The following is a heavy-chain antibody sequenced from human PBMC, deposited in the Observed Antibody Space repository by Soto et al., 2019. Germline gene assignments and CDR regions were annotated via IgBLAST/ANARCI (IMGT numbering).Heavy chain of an antibody. CDR3: ARVPGTTRYWDF. CDR2: IIPMIGMV. Sequence: GASVKVSCKASGDNLNSHSFSWVRQAPGQGLEWMGRIIPMIGMVNYGHKFQGRVTITADKSTNTAYMELSSLSAEDTAVYYCARVPGTTRYWDFWGQGTLVTVSS. V-gene: IGHV1-69*02. J-gene: IGHJ4*02. CDR1: GDNLNSHS. D-gene: IGHD1-1*01.